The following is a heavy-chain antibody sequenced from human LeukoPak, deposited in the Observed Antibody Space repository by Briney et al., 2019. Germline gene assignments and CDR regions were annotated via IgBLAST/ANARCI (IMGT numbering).Heavy chain of an antibody. V-gene: IGHV1-8*01. CDR3: ARGRVLWFGELLSYMDV. J-gene: IGHJ6*03. Sequence: ASVKVSCKASGYTFTSYDINWVRQATGQGLEWMGWMNPNSGNTGYAQKFQGRVTMTRNTSISTAYMELSSLRSEDTAVYYCARGRVLWFGELLSYMDVWGKGTTVTISS. CDR2: MNPNSGNT. D-gene: IGHD3-10*01. CDR1: GYTFTSYD.